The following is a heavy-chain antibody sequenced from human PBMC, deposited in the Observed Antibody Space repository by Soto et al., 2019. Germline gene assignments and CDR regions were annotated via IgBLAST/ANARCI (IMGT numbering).Heavy chain of an antibody. J-gene: IGHJ2*01. CDR2: IKQDGSEK. Sequence: EVQLVESGGGLVQPGGSLRLSCAASGFTFRSYWMSWVRQAPGKGLEWVANIKQDGSEKYYVDSVKGRFTISRDNAKNSLYLQMNSLRAEDTAVYYCARIPRSVWGDPTRYFDLWGRGTLVTVSS. V-gene: IGHV3-7*01. D-gene: IGHD2-21*02. CDR3: ARIPRSVWGDPTRYFDL. CDR1: GFTFRSYW.